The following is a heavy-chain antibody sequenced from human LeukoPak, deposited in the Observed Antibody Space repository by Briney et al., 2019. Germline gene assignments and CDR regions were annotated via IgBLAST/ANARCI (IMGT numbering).Heavy chain of an antibody. D-gene: IGHD4-23*01. J-gene: IGHJ4*02. CDR2: ISYDGSNK. V-gene: IGHV3-30*04. CDR3: ARGTTVVSFFDI. CDR1: GFTFSSYA. Sequence: GGSLRLSCAASGFTFSSYAMHWVRQAPGKGLEWVAVISYDGSNKYYADSVKGRFTISRDNSKNTLYLQMNSLRAEDTALYYCARGTTVVSFFDIWGQGTMVAVSS.